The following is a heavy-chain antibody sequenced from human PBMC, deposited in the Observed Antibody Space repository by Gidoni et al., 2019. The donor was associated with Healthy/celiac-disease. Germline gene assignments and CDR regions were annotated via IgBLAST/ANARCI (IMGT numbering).Heavy chain of an antibody. Sequence: EVQLVESGGGLVQPGRSLRLSCSASGFTFDDYAMHWVRQAPGKGLEWVSGISWNSGSIGYADSVKGRFTISRDNAKNSLYLQMNSLRAEDTALYYCAKRSHYGDSHIGAFEIWGQGTMVTVSS. V-gene: IGHV3-9*01. CDR3: AKRSHYGDSHIGAFEI. CDR1: GFTFDDYA. J-gene: IGHJ3*02. CDR2: ISWNSGSI. D-gene: IGHD4-17*01.